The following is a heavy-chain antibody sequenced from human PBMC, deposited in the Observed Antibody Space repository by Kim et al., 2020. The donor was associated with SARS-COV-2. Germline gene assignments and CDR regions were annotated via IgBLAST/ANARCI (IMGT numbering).Heavy chain of an antibody. CDR2: ISYVGSNK. CDR3: ARAVVAIDAFDI. J-gene: IGHJ3*02. CDR1: GFTFSSYA. Sequence: GGSLRLSCAASGFTFSSYAMHWVRQAPGKWLECVAVISYVGSNKYYADSVKGRFTISRDNSKNTLYLQMNSLRAEDTAVYYCARAVVAIDAFDIWGQGTMVTVSS. D-gene: IGHD5-12*01. V-gene: IGHV3-30-3*01.